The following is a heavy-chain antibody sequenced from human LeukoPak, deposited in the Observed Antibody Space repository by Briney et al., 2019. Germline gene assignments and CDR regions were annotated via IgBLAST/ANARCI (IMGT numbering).Heavy chain of an antibody. V-gene: IGHV3-23*01. Sequence: PGGSLRLSCAASGFTFSSYAMSWVRQPQGKGLDWVSAISGSGGSTYYADSVKGWFTISRDNSKNTLYLQMNSLRAEDTAVYYCAKGGFPYYYGSGSYPPLNYYYYGMDVWGQGTTVTVSS. CDR2: ISGSGGST. J-gene: IGHJ6*02. CDR1: GFTFSSYA. CDR3: AKGGFPYYYGSGSYPPLNYYYYGMDV. D-gene: IGHD3-10*01.